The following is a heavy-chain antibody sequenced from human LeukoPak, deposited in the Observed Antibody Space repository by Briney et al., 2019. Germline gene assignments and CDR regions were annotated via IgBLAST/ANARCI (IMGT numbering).Heavy chain of an antibody. CDR3: ARDSRDGYNY. V-gene: IGHV3-30*19. D-gene: IGHD5-24*01. Sequence: PGGSLRLSCAASGFSFTSYGMHWVRQAPGKGLEWVAVISCDGSNKYYADSVKGRFTISRDNSENTLYLQMNSLRAEDTAVYYCARDSRDGYNYWGQGTLVTVSS. J-gene: IGHJ4*02. CDR1: GFSFTSYG. CDR2: ISCDGSNK.